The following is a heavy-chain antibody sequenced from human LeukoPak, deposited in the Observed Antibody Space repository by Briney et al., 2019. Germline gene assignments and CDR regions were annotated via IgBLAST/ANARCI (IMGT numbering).Heavy chain of an antibody. D-gene: IGHD6-19*01. J-gene: IGHJ4*02. CDR2: IKKDGSEK. V-gene: IGHV3-7*02. CDR3: ARKGSSGWYVDY. Sequence: GGSLRLSCAATGFTFSSYWMTWVRQAPGKGLEWVAYIKKDGSEKYYVDSVKGRFTISRDNAKNSLYLQMNSLRAEDTAVYYCARKGSSGWYVDYWGQGTLVTVSS. CDR1: GFTFSSYW.